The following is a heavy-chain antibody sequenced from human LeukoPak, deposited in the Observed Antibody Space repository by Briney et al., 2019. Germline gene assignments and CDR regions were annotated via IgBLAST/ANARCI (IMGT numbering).Heavy chain of an antibody. D-gene: IGHD2-2*01. CDR1: GGSISSYY. Sequence: SETLAFTCTVSGGSISSYYWNWIRQPPGKGLDWIGYMYYSGSTNYTNYNSSLKSRVTIAVDTSNSQFSLKLSSVTAADTAVYYCARLTCTSTSCTRRGTFDIWGQGTMVTVSS. CDR3: ARLTCTSTSCTRRGTFDI. V-gene: IGHV4-59*08. J-gene: IGHJ3*02. CDR2: MYYSGSTNYT.